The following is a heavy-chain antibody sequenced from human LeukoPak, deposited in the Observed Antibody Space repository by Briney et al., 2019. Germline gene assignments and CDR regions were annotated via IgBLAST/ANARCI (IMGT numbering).Heavy chain of an antibody. CDR2: ISASGGST. D-gene: IGHD1-26*01. J-gene: IGHJ4*02. V-gene: IGHV3-23*01. Sequence: GGSLRLSCAASGFTFDDYAMHWVRQAPGKGLEWVSAISASGGSTYFADSVKGQFTISRDNSKSTLYLQMNSLRAEDTAVYYCAKRPGVGRPYYFDYWGQGTLVTVSS. CDR1: GFTFDDYA. CDR3: AKRPGVGRPYYFDY.